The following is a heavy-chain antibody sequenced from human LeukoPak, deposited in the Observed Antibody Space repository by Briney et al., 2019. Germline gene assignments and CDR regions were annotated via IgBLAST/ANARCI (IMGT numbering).Heavy chain of an antibody. CDR2: ISSSRSYI. CDR1: GFTFSSYS. V-gene: IGHV3-21*01. D-gene: IGHD6-13*01. CDR3: ARDRGSSWPLTAG. J-gene: IGHJ4*02. Sequence: GGSLRLSCAASGFTFSSYSMNWVSQAPGKGLEWVSSISSSRSYIYYADSVKGRFTISRDNAKNSLYLQMNSLRAEDTAVYYCARDRGSSWPLTAGWGQGTLVTVSS.